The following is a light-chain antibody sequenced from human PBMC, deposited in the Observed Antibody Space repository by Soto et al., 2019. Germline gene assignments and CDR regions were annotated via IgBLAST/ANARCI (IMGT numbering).Light chain of an antibody. J-gene: IGKJ5*01. Sequence: IQLTHTPTLLPPSDGDIVTITCRASQGISSFLAWYQQKPGRAPKLLIHAASTLQSGVPSRFSGSGSGTEFTLTITSLQPEDFATYYCQQLNVFPTTLGPGTR. CDR3: QQLNVFPTT. CDR2: AAS. V-gene: IGKV1-9*01. CDR1: QGISSF.